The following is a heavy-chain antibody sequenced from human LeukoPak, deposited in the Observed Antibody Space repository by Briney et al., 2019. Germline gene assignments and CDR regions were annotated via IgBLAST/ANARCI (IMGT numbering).Heavy chain of an antibody. J-gene: IGHJ6*03. V-gene: IGHV4-31*03. CDR3: ARMGWNPYNYYMDV. D-gene: IGHD1-1*01. CDR1: GGSISSGGYY. Sequence: SETLSLTCTVSGGSISSGGYYWSWIRQHPGKGLEWIGYIYYSGSTYYNPSLKSRVTISVDTSKNQFSLKLSSVTAADTAVYYCARMGWNPYNYYMDVWGKGTTVTVSS. CDR2: IYYSGST.